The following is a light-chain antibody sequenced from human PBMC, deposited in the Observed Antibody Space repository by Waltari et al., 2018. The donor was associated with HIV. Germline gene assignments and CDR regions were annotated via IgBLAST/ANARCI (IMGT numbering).Light chain of an antibody. V-gene: IGKV3-15*01. Sequence: EIVMTKSPATLSVSPGERATRPCRASQSVSSNLAWYQQKPAQAPRLLIYGASTRATGIPARFSGSGSGTECTLTISSLQSEDFAVYYCQHYNNWPSFGQGTKVEVK. J-gene: IGKJ1*01. CDR1: QSVSSN. CDR2: GAS. CDR3: QHYNNWPS.